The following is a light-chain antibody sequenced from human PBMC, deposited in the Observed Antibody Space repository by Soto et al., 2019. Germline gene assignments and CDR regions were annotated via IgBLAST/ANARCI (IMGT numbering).Light chain of an antibody. CDR2: DAT. CDR1: QSVRNN. Sequence: THSPGSISFTHLDSLTVSCKASQSVRNNLVWYLQKPGQAPRPIIYDATTRATGIQVRFSGSGSGTEFTLTISSLQSEDVGVYYYQQYDNGNPWNFGGGTMVEIK. V-gene: IGKV3-15*01. CDR3: QQYDNGNPWN. J-gene: IGKJ4*01.